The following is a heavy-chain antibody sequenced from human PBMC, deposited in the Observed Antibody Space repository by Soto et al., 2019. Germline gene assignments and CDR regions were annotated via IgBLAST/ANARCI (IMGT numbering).Heavy chain of an antibody. J-gene: IGHJ3*02. CDR3: TLANCSGGSCYPAFDI. D-gene: IGHD2-15*01. V-gene: IGHV3-73*01. Sequence: PGGSLRLSCAASGFTFSGSAIHWVRQASGKGLEWVGRIRSKANSYATAYAASVKGRFTISREDSKNTAYLQMNSLKTEDTAVYYCTLANCSGGSCYPAFDIWGQGTMVTVSS. CDR2: IRSKANSYAT. CDR1: GFTFSGSA.